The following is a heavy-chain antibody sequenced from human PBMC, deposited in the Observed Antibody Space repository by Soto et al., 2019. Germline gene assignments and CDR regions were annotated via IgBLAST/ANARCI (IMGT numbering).Heavy chain of an antibody. Sequence: ASVKVSCKASGYTFTSYDINWVRQATGQGLEWMGWMNPNSGNTGYAQKFQGRVTMTRNTSISTAYMELSSLRSEDTAVYYCARGRINQYYDILTGYSNWFDPWGQGTLVTSPQ. CDR3: ARGRINQYYDILTGYSNWFDP. CDR1: GYTFTSYD. CDR2: MNPNSGNT. V-gene: IGHV1-8*01. D-gene: IGHD3-9*01. J-gene: IGHJ5*02.